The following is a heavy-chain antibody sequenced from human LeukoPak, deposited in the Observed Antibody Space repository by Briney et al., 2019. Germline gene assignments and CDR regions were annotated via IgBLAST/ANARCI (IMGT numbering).Heavy chain of an antibody. Sequence: SETLSLTCAVYGGSFSGYYWSWIRQPPGKGQEWIGEINHSGSTNYNPSLKSRVTISVDTSKNQFSLKLSSVTAADTAVYYCARGGIAVAGFDIWGQGTMVTVSS. CDR2: INHSGST. CDR3: ARGGIAVAGFDI. J-gene: IGHJ3*02. D-gene: IGHD6-19*01. CDR1: GGSFSGYY. V-gene: IGHV4-34*01.